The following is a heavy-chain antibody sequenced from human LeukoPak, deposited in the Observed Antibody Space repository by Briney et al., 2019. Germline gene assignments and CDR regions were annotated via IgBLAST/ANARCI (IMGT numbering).Heavy chain of an antibody. V-gene: IGHV1-18*01. CDR1: GYTFTNYG. CDR2: ISAYNGDT. Sequence: GASVKVSCKASGYTFTNYGINWVRQAPGQGLEWMGWISAYNGDTKYTQKLQGRLTMTTDTSTSTAYMELRSLRSDDTAVYFCARGGSSWSAEYFQHWGQGTLVTVSS. J-gene: IGHJ1*01. CDR3: ARGGSSWSAEYFQH. D-gene: IGHD6-13*01.